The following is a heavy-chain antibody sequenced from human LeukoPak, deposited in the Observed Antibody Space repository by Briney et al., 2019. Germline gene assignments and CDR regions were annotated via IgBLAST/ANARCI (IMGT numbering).Heavy chain of an antibody. CDR3: ARTYYDSDY. CDR2: IYYTGST. Sequence: PSETLSLTCTVSGGSIRNYFCNWIRQPPGKGLEWIGNIYYTGSTKYNPSLKSRVTISVEKYKNKFSLQLSSVTAADTAAYYCARTYYDSDYWGQGTLVTVSS. D-gene: IGHD3-22*01. CDR1: GGSIRNYF. J-gene: IGHJ4*02. V-gene: IGHV4-59*08.